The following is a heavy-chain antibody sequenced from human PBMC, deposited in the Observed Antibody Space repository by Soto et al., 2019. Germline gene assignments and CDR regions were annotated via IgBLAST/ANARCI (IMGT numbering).Heavy chain of an antibody. CDR2: ISWNSGSI. V-gene: IGHV3-9*01. Sequence: EVQLVESGGGLVQPGRSLRLSCAASGFTFDDYAMHWVRQAPGKGLEWVSGISWNSGSIGYADSVKGRFTISRDHAKNSLYLQMNSLRAEDTALYYCAKDGGSSPPSYYGMDVWGQGTTVTVSS. CDR1: GFTFDDYA. J-gene: IGHJ6*02. CDR3: AKDGGSSPPSYYGMDV. D-gene: IGHD6-6*01.